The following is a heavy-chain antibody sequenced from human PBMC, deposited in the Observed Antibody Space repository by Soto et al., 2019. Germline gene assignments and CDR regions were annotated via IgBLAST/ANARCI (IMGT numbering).Heavy chain of an antibody. V-gene: IGHV3-23*01. CDR2: ISSNGEST. J-gene: IGHJ4*01. CDR3: VSWVSAHFDS. Sequence: GGSLRLSCAGSGFTPTTTPLSWVRQAPGKGLEWVSTISSNGESTHYADSVKGRFIISSDNSSNTVALQMNSLRVEDTAIYYCVSWVSAHFDSWGQGTLVTVSS. CDR1: GFTPTTTP. D-gene: IGHD6-13*01.